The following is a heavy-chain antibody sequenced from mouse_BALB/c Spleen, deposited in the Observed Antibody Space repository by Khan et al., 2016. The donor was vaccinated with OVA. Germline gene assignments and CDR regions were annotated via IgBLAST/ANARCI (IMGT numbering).Heavy chain of an antibody. CDR1: GYTFTNYG. CDR2: INTYTGEP. V-gene: IGHV9-1*02. CDR3: ARGASYWYFDV. J-gene: IGHJ1*01. Sequence: QLVQSGPELKKPGETVKISCKASGYTFTNYGMNWVKQAPGKGLKWMGWINTYTGEPTYTDDFKGRFAFSLETSASTAYFQINNLKNEDMATYFCARGASYWYFDVWGAGTTVTVSS.